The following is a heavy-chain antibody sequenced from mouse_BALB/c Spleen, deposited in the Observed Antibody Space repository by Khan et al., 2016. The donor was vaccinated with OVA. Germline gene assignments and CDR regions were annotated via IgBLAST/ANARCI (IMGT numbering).Heavy chain of an antibody. CDR1: GFTFSNYD. Sequence: EVELVESGGGLVKPGGSLKLSCAASGFTFSNYDMSWVRQTPEKRLEWVASISSGGNTYYPDSVKSRFTISRDNARKILYLHMSSLRSEDTTMYYCARGPYYGSSPCYFDDWGQGTTLTVSS. D-gene: IGHD1-1*01. J-gene: IGHJ2*01. CDR3: ARGPYYGSSPCYFDD. CDR2: ISSGGNT. V-gene: IGHV5-6-5*01.